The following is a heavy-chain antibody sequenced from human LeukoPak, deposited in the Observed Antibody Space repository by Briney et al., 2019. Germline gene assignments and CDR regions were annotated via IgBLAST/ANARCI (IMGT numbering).Heavy chain of an antibody. CDR1: EFTLSKYW. V-gene: IGHV3-74*01. Sequence: GGSRRLSCAASEFTLSKYWMLWVRQAPGKGLESVSRINTDGTVTTYADSVKGRFTVSRDNADNTMFLQMNSVRDEDTAVYYCATKQWLAPPPDSWGQGTPVTVSS. J-gene: IGHJ4*02. CDR2: INTDGTVT. CDR3: ATKQWLAPPPDS. D-gene: IGHD6-19*01.